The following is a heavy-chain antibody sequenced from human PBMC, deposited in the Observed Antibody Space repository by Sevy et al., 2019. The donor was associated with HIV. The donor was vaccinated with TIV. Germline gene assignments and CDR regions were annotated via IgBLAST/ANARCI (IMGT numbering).Heavy chain of an antibody. V-gene: IGHV1-69*13. D-gene: IGHD2-15*01. Sequence: ASVKVSCKASGGTFSSYAISWVRQAPGQGLEWMGGTIPIFGTANYAQKFQGRVTITADESTSTAYMELSSLRSEDTGVYYCARDPEYGGNPYFDYWGQGTLVTVSS. CDR2: TIPIFGTA. J-gene: IGHJ4*02. CDR3: ARDPEYGGNPYFDY. CDR1: GGTFSSYA.